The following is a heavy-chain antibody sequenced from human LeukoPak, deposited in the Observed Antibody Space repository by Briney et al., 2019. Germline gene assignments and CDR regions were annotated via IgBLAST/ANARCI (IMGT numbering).Heavy chain of an antibody. CDR2: IWYDGSNK. CDR3: ARVLTIFGVVNVYYYYGMDV. Sequence: AGGSLRLSCAASGLTVSSYGMHWVRQAPGKGLEWVAVIWYDGSNKYYADSVKGRFTISRDNSKNTLYLQMNSLRAEDTAVYYCARVLTIFGVVNVYYYYGMDVWGQGTTVTVSS. D-gene: IGHD3-3*01. V-gene: IGHV3-33*08. CDR1: GLTVSSYG. J-gene: IGHJ6*02.